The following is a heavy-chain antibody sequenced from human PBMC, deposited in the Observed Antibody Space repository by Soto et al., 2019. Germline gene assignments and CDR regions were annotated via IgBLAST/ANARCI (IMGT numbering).Heavy chain of an antibody. Sequence: ESGGGLVKPGRSLRLSCTASGFTFGDYAMSWFRQAPGKGLEWVGFIRSKAYGGTTEYAASVKGRFTISRDDSKSIAYLQMNSLKTEDTAVYYCTRDSRVFGVVKGLDYWGQGTLVTVSS. CDR3: TRDSRVFGVVKGLDY. J-gene: IGHJ4*02. CDR2: IRSKAYGGTT. V-gene: IGHV3-49*05. D-gene: IGHD3-3*01. CDR1: GFTFGDYA.